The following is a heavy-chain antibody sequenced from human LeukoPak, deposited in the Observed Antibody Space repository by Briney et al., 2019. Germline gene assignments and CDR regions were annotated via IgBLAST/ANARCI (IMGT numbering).Heavy chain of an antibody. CDR1: GFTFDDYG. CDR3: ARVSSPSLFTQNDY. CDR2: INWNGGST. Sequence: GGSLRLSCAASGFTFDDYGMSWVRQAPGKGLEWVSGINWNGGSTGYADSVKGRFTISRDNAKNSLYLQMNSLRAEDTALYHCARVSSPSLFTQNDYWGQGTLVTVSS. V-gene: IGHV3-20*01. J-gene: IGHJ4*02.